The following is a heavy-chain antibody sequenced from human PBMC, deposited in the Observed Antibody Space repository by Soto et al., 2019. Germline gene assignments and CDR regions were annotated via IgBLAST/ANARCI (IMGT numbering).Heavy chain of an antibody. D-gene: IGHD2-8*02. CDR2: IYYIGST. CDR1: GGSISSGGYY. CDR3: ARARSTGNWFDP. V-gene: IGHV4-31*03. J-gene: IGHJ5*02. Sequence: SETLSLTCTVSGGSISSGGYYWSWIRQHPGKGLEWIGYIYYIGSTYYNPSLKSRVTISVDTSKNQFSLKLSSVTAADTAVYYCARARSTGNWFDPWGQGTMITVYS.